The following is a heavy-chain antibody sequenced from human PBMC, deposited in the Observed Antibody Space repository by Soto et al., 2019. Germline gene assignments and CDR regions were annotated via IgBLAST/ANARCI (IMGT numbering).Heavy chain of an antibody. CDR3: AREILKTGKALDY. Sequence: ASVKVSCKASGYSFTGYFIHWVRQAPGQGLEWMGWINSKSGGTNYAQKFQGRVSMTRDTSVSTAYMELSWLRSDDTAVYFCAREILKTGKALDYWGQGTLVTVSS. J-gene: IGHJ4*02. D-gene: IGHD1-1*01. CDR1: GYSFTGYF. V-gene: IGHV1-2*02. CDR2: INSKSGGT.